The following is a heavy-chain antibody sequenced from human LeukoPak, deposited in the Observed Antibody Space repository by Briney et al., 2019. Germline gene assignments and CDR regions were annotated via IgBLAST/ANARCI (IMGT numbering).Heavy chain of an antibody. D-gene: IGHD6-19*01. CDR2: FDPEDGET. CDR3: AAYEIAVAGTFYDY. CDR1: GYTLTELS. Sequence: ASVKVSCKVSGYTLTELSMHWVRQAPGKGLEGMGGFDPEDGETIYAQKFQGRVTMTEDTSTDTAYMELSSLRSEDTAVYYCAAYEIAVAGTFYDYWGQGTLVTVSS. J-gene: IGHJ4*02. V-gene: IGHV1-24*01.